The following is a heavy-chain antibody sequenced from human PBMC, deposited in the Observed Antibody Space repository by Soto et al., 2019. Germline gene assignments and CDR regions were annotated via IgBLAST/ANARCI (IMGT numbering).Heavy chain of an antibody. V-gene: IGHV3-23*01. Sequence: PGGSLRLSCAASGFTFSSYAMSWVRQAPGKGLEWVSAISGSGGSTYYADSVKGRFTISRDNSKNTLYLQMNSLRAEDTAVYYCAKGLLIMVRKVIIPPQYYYGMDVWGQGTTVTVSS. CDR2: ISGSGGST. J-gene: IGHJ6*02. CDR3: AKGLLIMVRKVIIPPQYYYGMDV. D-gene: IGHD3-10*01. CDR1: GFTFSSYA.